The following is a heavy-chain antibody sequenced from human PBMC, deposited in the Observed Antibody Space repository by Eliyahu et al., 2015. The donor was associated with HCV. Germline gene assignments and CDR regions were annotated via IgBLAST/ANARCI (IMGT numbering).Heavy chain of an antibody. CDR1: GFXFRSYG. CDR2: IWYDGTKS. J-gene: IGHJ4*02. CDR3: VRGLSSSGDY. D-gene: IGHD6-25*01. V-gene: IGHV3-33*01. Sequence: QVQLVESGGGVVQPGGSLTLSCAASGFXFRSYGMHWVRQAPGKGLEWLTLIWYDGTKSYYADSVKGRFTISRDVSKNTLYLQMNSLRAEDTAVYYCVRGLSSSGDYWGQGTLLTVSS.